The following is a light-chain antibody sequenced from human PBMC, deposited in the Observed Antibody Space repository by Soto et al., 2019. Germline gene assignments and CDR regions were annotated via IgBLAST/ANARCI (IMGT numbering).Light chain of an antibody. Sequence: QSVLTQPPSASGTPGQRGTFSCPGRSSNFASATVNWYQQAPGTAPKLLIFNNNQRSSGVPDRFSGSKSGTSASLYISGLQSEDEGDYYCATWDTIFSGLYVFGAGTKVTVL. CDR3: ATWDTIFSGLYV. V-gene: IGLV1-44*01. J-gene: IGLJ1*01. CDR2: NNN. CDR1: SSNFASAT.